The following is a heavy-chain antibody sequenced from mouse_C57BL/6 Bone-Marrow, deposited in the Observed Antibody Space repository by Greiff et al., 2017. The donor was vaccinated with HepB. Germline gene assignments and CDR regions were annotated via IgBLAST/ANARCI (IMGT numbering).Heavy chain of an antibody. CDR3: ARQGYYGSSPHYYAMDY. Sequence: EVMLVESGGGLVKPGGSLKLSCAASGFTFSSYTMSWVRQTPEKRLEWVATISGGGGNTYYPDSVKGRFTISRDNDKNTLYLQMSSLRSEDTALYYCARQGYYGSSPHYYAMDYWGQGTSVTVSS. D-gene: IGHD1-1*01. CDR1: GFTFSSYT. V-gene: IGHV5-9*01. J-gene: IGHJ4*01. CDR2: ISGGGGNT.